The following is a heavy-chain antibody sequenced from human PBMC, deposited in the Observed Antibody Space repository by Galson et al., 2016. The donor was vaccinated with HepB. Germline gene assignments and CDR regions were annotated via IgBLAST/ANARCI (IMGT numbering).Heavy chain of an antibody. V-gene: IGHV4-4*02. J-gene: IGHJ3*02. CDR1: GASISRNAW. CDR3: ASYFVQSWVGSDAFDT. D-gene: IGHD3-10*01. CDR2: VFHSGLT. Sequence: SETLSLTCAVSGASISRNAWWSWVRQPPGKRLEWIGEVFHSGLTYYNPSLKSRVIMSVDESKNLFSLKLMSVTAADTAIYYCASYFVQSWVGSDAFDTWGHGTLVTVSS.